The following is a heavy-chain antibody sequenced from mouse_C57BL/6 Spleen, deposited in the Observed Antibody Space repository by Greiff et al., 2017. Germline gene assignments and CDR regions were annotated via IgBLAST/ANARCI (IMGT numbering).Heavy chain of an antibody. CDR1: GFSLTSYG. CDR3: AREGHYYGSSYYAMDY. D-gene: IGHD1-1*01. Sequence: QVQLKESGPGLVQPSQSLSITCTVSGFSLTSYGVHWVRQSPGKGLEWLGVIWSGGSTDYNAAFISRLSISKDNSKSQVFFKMNSLQADDTAIYYCAREGHYYGSSYYAMDYWGQGTSVTVSS. J-gene: IGHJ4*01. V-gene: IGHV2-2*01. CDR2: IWSGGST.